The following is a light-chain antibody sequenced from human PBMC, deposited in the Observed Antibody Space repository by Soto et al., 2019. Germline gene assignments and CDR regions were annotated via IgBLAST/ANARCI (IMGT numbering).Light chain of an antibody. V-gene: IGKV3-20*01. J-gene: IGKJ1*01. CDR3: QQYGSSPGT. CDR2: GAS. Sequence: ESVLTQSPGTLSLSPGERATLSCRASQSVSSNYLGWFQQKPGQAPRLLIFGASYRDTGIPDRFSGSGSGTDFTLTISRLEPEDFAMYYCQQYGSSPGTFGQGTKVDIK. CDR1: QSVSSNY.